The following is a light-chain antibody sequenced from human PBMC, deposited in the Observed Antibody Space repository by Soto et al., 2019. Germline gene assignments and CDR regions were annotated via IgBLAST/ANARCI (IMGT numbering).Light chain of an antibody. V-gene: IGLV1-44*01. CDR1: SSNIESKT. CDR3: QCYDARLGGSGL. J-gene: IGLJ2*01. Sequence: QSVLTQPPSASGTPGQRVTISCSGSSSNIESKTVNWYQHLPGTAPKLLIYGNVNRPSGVPERFSGSNSGTSASLAISGLQAEDEADYYCQCYDARLGGSGLFGGGTQLTVL. CDR2: GNV.